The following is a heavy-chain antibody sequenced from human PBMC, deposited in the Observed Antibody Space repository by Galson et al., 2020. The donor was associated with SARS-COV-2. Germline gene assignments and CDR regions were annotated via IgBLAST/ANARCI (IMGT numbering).Heavy chain of an antibody. J-gene: IGHJ6*02. D-gene: IGHD3-10*01. CDR3: ARGLRFGELLSGMDV. Sequence: SQTLSLTCSISGDSVSSNSAAWTWIRQSPSRGLEWLGRTYYRSKWYNDYAVSVKSRITIKADTSKHQFSLQLNSVTPEDTAVYYCARGLRFGELLSGMDVWGQGSTVTVSS. CDR1: GDSVSSNSAA. V-gene: IGHV6-1*01. CDR2: TYYRSKWYN.